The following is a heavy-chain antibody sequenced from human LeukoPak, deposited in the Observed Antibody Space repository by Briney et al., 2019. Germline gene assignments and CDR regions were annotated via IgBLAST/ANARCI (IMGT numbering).Heavy chain of an antibody. D-gene: IGHD2-21*02. V-gene: IGHV4-61*02. CDR1: GGSISSGSYY. Sequence: SQTLSLTCTVSGGSISSGSYYWSWIRQPAGKGLEWIGRIYTSGSTNYNPSLKSRVTISVDTSKNQFSLKLSSVTAADTAVYYCAVSEYCGGDCSKPYYFDYWGQGTLVTVSS. CDR2: IYTSGST. J-gene: IGHJ4*02. CDR3: AVSEYCGGDCSKPYYFDY.